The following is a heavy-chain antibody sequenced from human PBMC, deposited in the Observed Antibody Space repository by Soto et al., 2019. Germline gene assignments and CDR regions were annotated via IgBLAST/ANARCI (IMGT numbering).Heavy chain of an antibody. Sequence: QFQLVQSGGEVKKPGASVKVSCKASGQTFTNYGISWVRPAPGQGLEWMGWISGDNGDTRFAPKVQGRVSLTTDTSTSTAYMELRRMTSDDTAVYYCLTVAPRWSGSICYSPTVMEVWGQGTTVTVAS. CDR1: GQTFTNYG. CDR3: LTVAPRWSGSICYSPTVMEV. D-gene: IGHD3-3*01. CDR2: ISGDNGDT. J-gene: IGHJ6*02. V-gene: IGHV1-18*01.